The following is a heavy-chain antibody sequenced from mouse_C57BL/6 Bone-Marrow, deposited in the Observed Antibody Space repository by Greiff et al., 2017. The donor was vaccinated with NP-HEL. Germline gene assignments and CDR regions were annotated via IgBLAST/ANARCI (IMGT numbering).Heavy chain of an antibody. Sequence: VQLQQSGAELARPGASVKMSCKASGYTFTSYTMHWVKQRPGQGLEWIGYINPSRGYTKYNQKFKDKATLTADKSSSTADMQLSSLTSEDSAVYYCARPYDYAYFDYWGQGTTLTVSS. J-gene: IGHJ2*01. CDR2: INPSRGYT. V-gene: IGHV1-4*01. CDR3: ARPYDYAYFDY. D-gene: IGHD2-4*01. CDR1: GYTFTSYT.